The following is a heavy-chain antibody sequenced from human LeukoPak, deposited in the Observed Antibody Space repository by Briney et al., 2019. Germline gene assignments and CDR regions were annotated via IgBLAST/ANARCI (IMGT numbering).Heavy chain of an antibody. V-gene: IGHV3-23*01. CDR3: AKDRNYYDSSGNFDY. CDR2: ISGSGGST. Sequence: GGSLRLSCAASGFTFDDYGMSWVRQAPGKGLEWVSAISGSGGSTYYADSVKGRFTISRDNSKNTLYLQMNSLRAEDTAVYYCAKDRNYYDSSGNFDYWGQGTLVTVSS. D-gene: IGHD3-22*01. CDR1: GFTFDDYG. J-gene: IGHJ4*02.